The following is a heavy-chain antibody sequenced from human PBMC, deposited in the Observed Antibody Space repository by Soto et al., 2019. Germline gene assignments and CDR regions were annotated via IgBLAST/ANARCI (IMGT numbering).Heavy chain of an antibody. Sequence: ASVKVSCKASGYTFTSYAMHWVRQAPGQRLEWMGWINAGNGNTKYSQKFQGRVTITRDTSASTAYMELSSLRSEDTAVYYCARDDIVLMVYAIPLPLWAMDVWGQGTTVTVSS. CDR1: GYTFTSYA. CDR2: INAGNGNT. V-gene: IGHV1-3*01. CDR3: ARDDIVLMVYAIPLPLWAMDV. J-gene: IGHJ6*02. D-gene: IGHD2-8*01.